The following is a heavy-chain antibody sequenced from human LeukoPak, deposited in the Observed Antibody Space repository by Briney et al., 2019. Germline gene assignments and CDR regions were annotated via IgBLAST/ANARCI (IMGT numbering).Heavy chain of an antibody. V-gene: IGHV4-39*01. CDR3: ARHSRSGYSDYESAFDI. D-gene: IGHD5-12*01. J-gene: IGHJ3*02. CDR2: TFYSGST. Sequence: SETLSLTCTVSGGSISSSSFYWDWIRQPPGKGLEWIGTTFYSGSTYYNPSLKSRITISVDTSKNQFSLKLSSVTAADTAVYYCARHSRSGYSDYESAFDIWGQGTMVIVSS. CDR1: GGSISSSSFY.